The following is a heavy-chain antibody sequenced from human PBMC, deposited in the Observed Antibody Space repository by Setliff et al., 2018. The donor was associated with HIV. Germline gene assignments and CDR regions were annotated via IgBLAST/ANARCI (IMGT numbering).Heavy chain of an antibody. D-gene: IGHD3-22*01. CDR1: GGSFSAYY. V-gene: IGHV4-34*01. CDR3: ARQFGSGFYFDY. CDR2: INHSGST. Sequence: SETLSLTCAVYGGSFSAYYWSWIRQPPGKGLEWIGEINHSGSTNHNPSLKSRVAISVDTSKNQFSLKLTSVTAADTALYFCARQFGSGFYFDYWGRGTLVTVSS. J-gene: IGHJ4*02.